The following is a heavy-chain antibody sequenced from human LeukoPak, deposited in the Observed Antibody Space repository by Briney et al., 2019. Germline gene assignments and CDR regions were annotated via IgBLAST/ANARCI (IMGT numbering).Heavy chain of an antibody. Sequence: ASVKVSCKASGYTFTSYDINWVRQATGQGLEWMGWMNPNSGNTRYAQKFQGRLTMTRNTSISTAYMELSSLRSEDTAVYYCAKNYDFLTGYANWGQGTLVTVSS. V-gene: IGHV1-8*01. CDR3: AKNYDFLTGYAN. J-gene: IGHJ4*02. D-gene: IGHD3-9*01. CDR2: MNPNSGNT. CDR1: GYTFTSYD.